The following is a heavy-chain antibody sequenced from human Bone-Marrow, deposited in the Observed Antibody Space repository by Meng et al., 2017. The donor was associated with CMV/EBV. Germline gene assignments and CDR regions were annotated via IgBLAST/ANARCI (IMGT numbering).Heavy chain of an antibody. J-gene: IGHJ6*02. CDR3: AGLYDFWSGYYPIRDYYGMDV. Sequence: SLQVSCKASGGIIISYAIIWVRQAPGQGLEWMGGIIPIFGTANYAQKFQGRVTITTDESTSTAYMELRSLRSEDTAVYYCAGLYDFWSGYYPIRDYYGMDVWGQGTTVTVSS. V-gene: IGHV1-69*05. CDR1: GGIIISYA. CDR2: IIPIFGTA. D-gene: IGHD3-3*01.